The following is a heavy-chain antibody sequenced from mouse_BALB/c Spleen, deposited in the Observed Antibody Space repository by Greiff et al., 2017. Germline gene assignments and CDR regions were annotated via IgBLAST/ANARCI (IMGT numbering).Heavy chain of an antibody. CDR3: ARIYYGYFDY. Sequence: EVQLVESGGGLVKPGGSLKLSCAASGFTFSSYAMSWVRQSPEKRLEWVAEISSGGSYTYYPDTVTGRFTISRDNAKNTLYLEMSSLRSEDTAMYYCARIYYGYFDYWGQGTTLTVSS. D-gene: IGHD2-1*01. CDR1: GFTFSSYA. CDR2: ISSGGSYT. J-gene: IGHJ2*01. V-gene: IGHV5-9-4*01.